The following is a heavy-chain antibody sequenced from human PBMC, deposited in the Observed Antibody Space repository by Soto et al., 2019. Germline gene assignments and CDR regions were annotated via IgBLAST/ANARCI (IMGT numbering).Heavy chain of an antibody. CDR2: IYYSGST. V-gene: IGHV4-59*01. J-gene: IGHJ4*02. D-gene: IGHD3-3*01. CDR3: ARSTGWSGYYLVY. CDR1: GGSISSYY. Sequence: SETLSLTCTVSGGSISSYYWSWIRQPPGKGLEWIGYIYYSGSTNYNPSIKSRVTISVDTSKNQFSLKLSSVTAADTAVYYCARSTGWSGYYLVYWGQGTLVTVSS.